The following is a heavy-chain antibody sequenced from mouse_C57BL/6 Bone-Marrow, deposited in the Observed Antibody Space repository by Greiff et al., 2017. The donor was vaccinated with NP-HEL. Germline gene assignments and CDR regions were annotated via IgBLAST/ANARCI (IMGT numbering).Heavy chain of an antibody. J-gene: IGHJ3*01. CDR3: AREGYGYDWFAY. D-gene: IGHD2-2*01. V-gene: IGHV1-55*01. CDR2: IYPGSGST. CDR1: GYTFTSYW. Sequence: QVQLQQPGAELVKPGASEKMSCKASGYTFTSYWITWVKQRPGQGLEWIGDIYPGSGSTNYNEKFKSKATLTVDTSSSTAYMQLSSLTSEDSAVYYCAREGYGYDWFAYWGQGTLVTVSA.